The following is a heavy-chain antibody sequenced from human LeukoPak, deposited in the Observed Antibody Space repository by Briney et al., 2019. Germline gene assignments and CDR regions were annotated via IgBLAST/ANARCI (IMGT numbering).Heavy chain of an antibody. CDR3: AGAFLGGDN. CDR2: ISDTSYTI. CDR1: GFAFRTYE. V-gene: IGHV3-48*02. Sequence: GGSLRLSCAASGFAFRTYEMNWVRQAPGKGLEWVSYISDTSYTIYYADSVKGRFTISRDNAKNSPYLQMSRLRDEDTAVYYWAGAFLGGDNWAQETWVTASS. D-gene: IGHD3-3*02. J-gene: IGHJ4*02.